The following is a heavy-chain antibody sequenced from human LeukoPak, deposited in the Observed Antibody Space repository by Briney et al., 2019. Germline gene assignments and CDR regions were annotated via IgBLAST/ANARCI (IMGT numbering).Heavy chain of an antibody. CDR3: ARERQYDMDV. Sequence: PGGSLRLSCVASGFTFSSHWMHWVRQAPGSGLVWVSRVNSDGSRTSYADSVKGRFTISRDNAKNTLYLQMNGLRAEDMAVYYCARERQYDMDVWGQGTTVTVSS. J-gene: IGHJ6*02. V-gene: IGHV3-74*01. CDR2: VNSDGSRT. CDR1: GFTFSSHW.